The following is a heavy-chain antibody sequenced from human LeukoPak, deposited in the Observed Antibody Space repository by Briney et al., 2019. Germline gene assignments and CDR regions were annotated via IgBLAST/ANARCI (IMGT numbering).Heavy chain of an antibody. CDR1: GFTFSSYS. D-gene: IGHD4-17*01. CDR2: ISSSSSYI. V-gene: IGHV3-21*01. CDR3: ARERDYGDYVRLDYYYYGMDV. J-gene: IGHJ6*02. Sequence: GGSLRLSCAASGFTFSSYSMNWVRQAPGKGLEWVSSISSSSSYIYYADSVKGRFTISRDNAKNSLYLQMNSLRAEDTAVYYRARERDYGDYVRLDYYYYGMDVWGQGTTVTVSS.